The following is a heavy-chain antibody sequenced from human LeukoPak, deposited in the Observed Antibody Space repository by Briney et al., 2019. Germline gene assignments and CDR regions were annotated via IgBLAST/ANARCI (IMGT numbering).Heavy chain of an antibody. J-gene: IGHJ4*02. CDR1: GGSISSSSYY. V-gene: IGHV4-39*01. Sequence: PSETLSLTCTVSGGSISSSSYYWGWIRQPPGKGLEWIGSIYYSGSTYYNPSLKSRVTISVDTSKNQFSLKLSSVTAADTAVYCCARQWNDYVWGSYRYTFDYWGQGTLVTVSS. CDR3: ARQWNDYVWGSYRYTFDY. D-gene: IGHD3-16*02. CDR2: IYYSGST.